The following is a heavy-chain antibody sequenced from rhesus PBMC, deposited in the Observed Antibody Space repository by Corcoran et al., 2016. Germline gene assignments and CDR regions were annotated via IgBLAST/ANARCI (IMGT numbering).Heavy chain of an antibody. CDR1: GLTFSDYY. CDR3: ARDLRGWGDYQSHY. D-gene: IGHD3-34*01. Sequence: EVQLVESGGGLAKPGGSLRLSCAASGLTFSDYYMHWVRQAAGKWLEWVSRISNCGGRKGYADSVKVRFTISRENAKNTLYLQMNSLRAEDTAVYYCARDLRGWGDYQSHYWGQGVLVTVSS. J-gene: IGHJ4*01. V-gene: IGHV3-59*01. CDR2: ISNCGGRK.